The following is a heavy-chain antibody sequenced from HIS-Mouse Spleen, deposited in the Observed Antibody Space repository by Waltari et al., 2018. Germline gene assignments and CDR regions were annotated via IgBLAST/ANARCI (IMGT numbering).Heavy chain of an antibody. Sequence: QLQLQESCPGLVKPSETLSLTCTASGGSLSCSSYYWVWSRQPPGKGREGIGGNNYRGSPYYSPPLKSRLPNSVDTSKHQFSLKLSSVTAADTAVYYCARESPYSSSWYDWYFDLWGRGTLVTVSS. CDR2: NNYRGSP. D-gene: IGHD6-13*01. J-gene: IGHJ2*01. CDR3: ARESPYSSSWYDWYFDL. V-gene: IGHV4-39*07. CDR1: GGSLSCSSYY.